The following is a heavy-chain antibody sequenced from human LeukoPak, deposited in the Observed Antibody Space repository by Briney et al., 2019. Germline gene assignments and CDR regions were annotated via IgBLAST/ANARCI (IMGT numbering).Heavy chain of an antibody. V-gene: IGHV3-33*01. CDR2: ICYDGGSK. Sequence: GGSLRLSCAASGFTFSSYGMHWVRQAPGKGLEWVAVICYDGGSKYYADSVKGRFTISRDNSKNTLYLQMNSLRAEDTAVYYCAILTGIAAAAWGEGPRLTVPS. CDR3: AILTGIAAAA. CDR1: GFTFSSYG. D-gene: IGHD6-13*01. J-gene: IGHJ5*02.